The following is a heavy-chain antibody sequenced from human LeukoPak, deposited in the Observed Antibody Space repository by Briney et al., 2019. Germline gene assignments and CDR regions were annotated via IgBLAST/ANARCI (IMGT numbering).Heavy chain of an antibody. V-gene: IGHV1-2*02. D-gene: IGHD2-2*01. J-gene: IGHJ4*02. Sequence: ASVKVSCKASGYTFTGYYMHWVRQAPGQGLEWMGWINPNSGGTNYAQKFQGRVTMTRDTSISTAYMELSRLRSDDTAVYYCARALRVVVPAAPGDYWGQGTLVTVSS. CDR3: ARALRVVVPAAPGDY. CDR1: GYTFTGYY. CDR2: INPNSGGT.